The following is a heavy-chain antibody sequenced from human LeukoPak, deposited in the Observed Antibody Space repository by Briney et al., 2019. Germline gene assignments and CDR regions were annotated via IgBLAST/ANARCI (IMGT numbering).Heavy chain of an antibody. CDR3: ASSSGRPPYYFDY. CDR2: IYPGDSDT. CDR1: GYGFTSYW. J-gene: IGHJ4*02. Sequence: GESLKISCKGSGYGFTSYWIGWVRQMPGKGLEWMGIIYPGDSDTRYSPSFQGQVTISADKSIGTAYLQWSSLKASDTAMYYCASSSGRPPYYFDYWGQGTLVTVSS. V-gene: IGHV5-51*01. D-gene: IGHD6-19*01.